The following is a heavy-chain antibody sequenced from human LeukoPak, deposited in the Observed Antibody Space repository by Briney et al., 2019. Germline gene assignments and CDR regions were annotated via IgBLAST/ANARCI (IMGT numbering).Heavy chain of an antibody. Sequence: ASVKVSCKASGYTFTGYYMHWVRQAPGQGLEWMGRINPNSGGTNYAQKFQGRVTMTRDTSISTAYMELSRLRSDDTAVYYCERDEYRKQYAFDIWGQGTMVTVSS. CDR2: INPNSGGT. V-gene: IGHV1-2*06. CDR1: GYTFTGYY. CDR3: ERDEYRKQYAFDI. D-gene: IGHD2-2*01. J-gene: IGHJ3*02.